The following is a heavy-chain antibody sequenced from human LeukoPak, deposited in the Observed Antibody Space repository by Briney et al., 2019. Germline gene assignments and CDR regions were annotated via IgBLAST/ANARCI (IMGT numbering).Heavy chain of an antibody. V-gene: IGHV3-11*04. CDR1: GFTFSDYY. CDR2: ITDTGTTI. J-gene: IGHJ4*02. D-gene: IGHD2-2*01. CDR3: ARRHCSSTSCPLVDY. Sequence: GGSLRLSCAASGFTFSDYYMSWIRQAPGKGLEWVSYITDTGTTIYYPDSVKGRFTISRDNAKNSLYLQMNSLRAEDTAVYYCARRHCSSTSCPLVDYWGQGALVTVSS.